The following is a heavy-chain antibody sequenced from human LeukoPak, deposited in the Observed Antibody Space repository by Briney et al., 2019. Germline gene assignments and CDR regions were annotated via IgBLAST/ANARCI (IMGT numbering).Heavy chain of an antibody. CDR3: ATSTAAAGTD. J-gene: IGHJ4*02. V-gene: IGHV3-7*03. Sequence: GGSLRLSCAASGFTFSNLRMSWVRQAPGKGLKWVANIKQDGSEKYNVDSVKGRFTISRDNAQNSLYLQMNSLRAEDTAIYYCATSTAAAGTDWGQGTLVTVSS. CDR1: GFTFSNLR. D-gene: IGHD6-13*01. CDR2: IKQDGSEK.